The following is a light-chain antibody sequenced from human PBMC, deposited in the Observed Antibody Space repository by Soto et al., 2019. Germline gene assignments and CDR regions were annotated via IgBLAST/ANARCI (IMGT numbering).Light chain of an antibody. CDR3: QQRGNWPSLT. Sequence: EIVLTQSPATLSLSPGERGTLSCRASQSISSQLAWYQQKPGQAPRLLIYDASNRATGIPARFRGSGSGTDFTLTIAGLEPEDFAVYYCQQRGNWPSLTFGGGTKVEIK. V-gene: IGKV3-11*01. CDR2: DAS. CDR1: QSISSQ. J-gene: IGKJ4*01.